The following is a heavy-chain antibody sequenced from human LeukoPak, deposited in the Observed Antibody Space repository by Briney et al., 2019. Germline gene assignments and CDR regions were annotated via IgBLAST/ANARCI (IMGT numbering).Heavy chain of an antibody. V-gene: IGHV1-2*06. Sequence: ASVKVSCKASGYTFTGYYIHWVRQAPGQGLEWMGRINPNSVGTNYTQKFQGRVTMNRDTSISTAYMELRRLTSDDTAVYYCARHHESYKYYGDYLNCFDPWGQGTLVTVSS. CDR2: INPNSVGT. CDR1: GYTFTGYY. CDR3: ARHHESYKYYGDYLNCFDP. D-gene: IGHD4-17*01. J-gene: IGHJ5*02.